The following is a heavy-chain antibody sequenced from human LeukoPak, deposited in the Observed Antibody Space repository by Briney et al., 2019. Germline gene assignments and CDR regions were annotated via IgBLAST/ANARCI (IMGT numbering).Heavy chain of an antibody. CDR2: ISSSSSYI. CDR3: ARSGVVVAALERCVANWFDP. Sequence: GGSLRLSCAASGFTFSSYSMNWVRQAPGKGLEWVSSISSSSSYIYYADSVKGRFTISRDNAKNSLFLQMNSLRAEDTAVYYCARSGVVVAALERCVANWFDPWGQGTLVTVSS. J-gene: IGHJ5*02. D-gene: IGHD2-15*01. V-gene: IGHV3-21*01. CDR1: GFTFSSYS.